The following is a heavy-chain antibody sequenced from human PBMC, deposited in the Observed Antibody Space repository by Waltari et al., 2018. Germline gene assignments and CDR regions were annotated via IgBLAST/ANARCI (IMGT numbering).Heavy chain of an antibody. Sequence: QVQLVQSGAEVKKPGASVKVSCKASGYTFTSYAMHWVRQAPGQRLEWMGWINAGNGNTKYSQKFQGRVTISRDTSASTAYMELSSLRSEDTAVYYCAGILGSGSWFLFDYWGQGTLVTVSS. CDR1: GYTFTSYA. CDR3: AGILGSGSWFLFDY. J-gene: IGHJ4*02. V-gene: IGHV1-3*01. D-gene: IGHD6-13*01. CDR2: INAGNGNT.